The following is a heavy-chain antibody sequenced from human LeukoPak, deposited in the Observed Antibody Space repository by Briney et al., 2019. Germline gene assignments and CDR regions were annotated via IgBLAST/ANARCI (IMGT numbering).Heavy chain of an antibody. CDR3: ARNPGIAASRGFFYYMDV. CDR2: IRYDGTNK. J-gene: IGHJ6*03. Sequence: GGSLRLSCAASGFTFSSYGMHWVRQAPGKGLEWVAFIRYDGTNKYYADSVKGRFTFSRDNGRNSLFLQMNNLRAEDTAVYYCARNPGIAASRGFFYYMDVWGKGTTVTVSS. D-gene: IGHD6-6*01. V-gene: IGHV3-30*02. CDR1: GFTFSSYG.